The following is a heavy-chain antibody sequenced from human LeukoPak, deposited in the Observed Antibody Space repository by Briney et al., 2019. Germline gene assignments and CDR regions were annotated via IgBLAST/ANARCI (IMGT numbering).Heavy chain of an antibody. Sequence: ASVKVSCKASGYTFTSYGISWVRQAPGQGLEWMGWIRVYNGDTNYAQKLQGRVTMTTDTSTSTAYMELSSLRSEDTAVYYCARGIQRGSYDRGYDYWGQGTLVTVSS. J-gene: IGHJ4*02. V-gene: IGHV1-18*01. CDR3: ARGIQRGSYDRGYDY. D-gene: IGHD1-26*01. CDR1: GYTFTSYG. CDR2: IRVYNGDT.